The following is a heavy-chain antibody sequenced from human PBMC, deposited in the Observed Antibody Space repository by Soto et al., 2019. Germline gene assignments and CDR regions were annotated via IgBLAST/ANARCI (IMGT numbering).Heavy chain of an antibody. Sequence: SETLSLTCTVSGGSVSSGSYYWSWIRQPPGKGLEWIGYIYYSGSTNYNPSLRSRVTISVDTSKNQFSLKLSSVTAADTAVYYCARGRGAGGYEGLYGMDVWGQGTTVTVSS. CDR1: GGSVSSGSYY. J-gene: IGHJ6*02. CDR2: IYYSGST. V-gene: IGHV4-61*01. D-gene: IGHD5-12*01. CDR3: ARGRGAGGYEGLYGMDV.